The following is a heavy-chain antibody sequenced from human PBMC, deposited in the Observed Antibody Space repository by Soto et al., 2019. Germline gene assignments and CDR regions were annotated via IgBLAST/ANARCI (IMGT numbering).Heavy chain of an antibody. Sequence: GESLGLSCAASGFTFSSYGMHWVRQAPGKGLEWVAIISYDGNYKHHADSVKGRFTISRDNSKNTLYLQMNSLRAEDTAVYYCGKVSTYYYDSTFDYWGQGTLVTVSS. CDR2: ISYDGNYK. D-gene: IGHD3-22*01. V-gene: IGHV3-30*18. CDR3: GKVSTYYYDSTFDY. CDR1: GFTFSSYG. J-gene: IGHJ4*02.